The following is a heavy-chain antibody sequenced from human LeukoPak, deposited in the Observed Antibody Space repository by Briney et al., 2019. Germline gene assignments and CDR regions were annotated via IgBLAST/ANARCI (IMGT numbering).Heavy chain of an antibody. D-gene: IGHD6-19*01. V-gene: IGHV1-2*02. CDR2: INPNSGGT. CDR3: ARDLIAVAGKGY. Sequence: ASVKVSCKASGYTFTGYYMHWVQQAPGQGLEWMGWINPNSGGTNYAQKFQGRVTMTRDTSISTAYMELSRLRSDDTAVYYCARDLIAVAGKGYWGQGTLVTVSS. J-gene: IGHJ4*02. CDR1: GYTFTGYY.